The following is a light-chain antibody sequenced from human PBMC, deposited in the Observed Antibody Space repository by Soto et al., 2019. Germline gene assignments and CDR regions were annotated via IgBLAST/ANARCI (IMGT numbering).Light chain of an antibody. V-gene: IGLV1-44*01. CDR1: RSSVGSNT. J-gene: IGLJ1*01. CDR2: SNN. CDR3: AAWDASLGGFYV. Sequence: QLVLTQPPSASGTPGQRVTISCSGSRSSVGSNTVNWYQHLPGTAHKLLIYSNNHRPSGVPDRFSASKAGASASLAISGLQSEDEGDYYCAAWDASLGGFYVFGSGTKLTVL.